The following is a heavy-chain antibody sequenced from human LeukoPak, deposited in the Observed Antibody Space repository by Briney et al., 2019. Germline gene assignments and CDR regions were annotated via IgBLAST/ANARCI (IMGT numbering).Heavy chain of an antibody. J-gene: IGHJ4*02. D-gene: IGHD3-9*01. CDR1: GFTFSNYG. Sequence: GGSLRLSCGASGFTFSNYGMLWVHQAPGKGLEWVSYISSSGSTIYYADSVKGRFTISRDNSKNTLYLQMNSLRAEDTAVYYCARGVVDFDWLWESDYWGQGTLVTVSS. CDR3: ARGVVDFDWLWESDY. CDR2: ISSSGSTI. V-gene: IGHV3-48*01.